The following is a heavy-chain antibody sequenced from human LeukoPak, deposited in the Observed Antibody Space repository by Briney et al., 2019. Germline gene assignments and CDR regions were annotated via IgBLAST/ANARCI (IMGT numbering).Heavy chain of an antibody. CDR1: GYRFTSYW. Sequence: GESLKISFQSSGYRFTSYWIAWVRQMPGKGLEWMGIIYPDDSDTRYIPSFQGQVIISADKSSSTAYLQWSSLKASDTAMYYCARSTDSSPYYMDVWGTGTTVTVSS. CDR2: IYPDDSDT. D-gene: IGHD6-13*01. J-gene: IGHJ6*03. CDR3: ARSTDSSPYYMDV. V-gene: IGHV5-51*01.